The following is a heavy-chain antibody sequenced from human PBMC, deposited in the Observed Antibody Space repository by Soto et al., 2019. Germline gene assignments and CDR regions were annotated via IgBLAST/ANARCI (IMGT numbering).Heavy chain of an antibody. CDR3: AKDLAVVMKYVPGVFDI. Sequence: VQLLESGGGLVQPGGSLRVSCAASGFSFSTYGMSWVRQAPGKGLEWVAGLSASGDMTHYADSVKGRFTVSRDNSRNLLNHQMNSLRAEDTAEYFCAKDLAVVMKYVPGVFDIWGQGAMVTVSS. J-gene: IGHJ3*02. V-gene: IGHV3-23*01. CDR2: LSASGDMT. CDR1: GFSFSTYG. D-gene: IGHD2-8*01.